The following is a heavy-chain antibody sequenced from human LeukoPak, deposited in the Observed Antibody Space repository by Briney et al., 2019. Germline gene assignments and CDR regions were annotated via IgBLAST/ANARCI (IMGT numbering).Heavy chain of an antibody. V-gene: IGHV3-74*01. Sequence: PGGSLRLSCEASGFTLNKYWMHWVRHAPGKGLVWVSRITGDGSHIAYADSVKGRFTVSRDHAKNTLFLQMTSLRVEDTAIYYCARDAYTTTSNWLDPWGQGTLVTVSS. CDR2: ITGDGSHI. D-gene: IGHD4-17*01. J-gene: IGHJ5*02. CDR3: ARDAYTTTSNWLDP. CDR1: GFTLNKYW.